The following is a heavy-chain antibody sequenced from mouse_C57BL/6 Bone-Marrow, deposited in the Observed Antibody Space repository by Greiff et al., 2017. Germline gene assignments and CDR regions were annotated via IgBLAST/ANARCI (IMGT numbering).Heavy chain of an antibody. V-gene: IGHV6-3*01. D-gene: IGHD3-3*01. CDR2: IRLKSDNYAT. CDR1: GFTFSNYW. J-gene: IGHJ3*01. CDR3: TVGAWFAY. Sequence: EVMLVESGGGLVQPGGSMKLSCVASGFTFSNYWMNWVRQSPEKGLEWVAQIRLKSDNYATHYAESVKGRFTISRDDSKSSVYLQMINLRAEDTGIYYCTVGAWFAYWGQGTLVTVSA.